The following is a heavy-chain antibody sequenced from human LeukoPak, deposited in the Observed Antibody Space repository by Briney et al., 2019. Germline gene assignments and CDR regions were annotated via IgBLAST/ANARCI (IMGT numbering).Heavy chain of an antibody. CDR2: IYASGTT. V-gene: IGHV4-4*07. CDR3: ARDYYDSSGHYPFDY. CDR1: GASISSFS. Sequence: SETLSLTCTVSGASISSFSWNWIRQPAGRGLEWDGRIYASGTTNYNPSLKSRVTTSVDTSENQFSLKMTSVTAADTAIYYCARDYYDSSGHYPFDYWGQGTLVTVSS. D-gene: IGHD3-22*01. J-gene: IGHJ4*02.